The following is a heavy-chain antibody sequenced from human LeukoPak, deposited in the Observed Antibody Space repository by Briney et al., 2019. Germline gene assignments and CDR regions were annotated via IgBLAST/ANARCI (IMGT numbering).Heavy chain of an antibody. CDR3: ARHLGKYYDILTGYYALWGMDV. J-gene: IGHJ6*04. Sequence: GASLQISCKGSGYSFTSYWISWVRQMPGKGLEWMGRIDPSDSYTNYSPSFQGHVTISADKSISTAYLQWSSLKASDTAMYYCARHLGKYYDILTGYYALWGMDVWGKGTTVTVSS. CDR1: GYSFTSYW. CDR2: IDPSDSYT. D-gene: IGHD3-9*01. V-gene: IGHV5-10-1*01.